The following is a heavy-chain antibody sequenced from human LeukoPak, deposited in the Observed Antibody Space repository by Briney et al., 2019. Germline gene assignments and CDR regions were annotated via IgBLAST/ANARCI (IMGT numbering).Heavy chain of an antibody. CDR1: GFTFRSYA. V-gene: IGHV3-30-3*01. CDR2: ISYDGSNK. J-gene: IGHJ4*02. CDR3: AGDYGDYVQPLDY. Sequence: GGSLRLSCAASGFTFRSYAMHWVRQAPGKGLEWVAVISYDGSNKYYADSVKGRFTISRDNSKNTLYLQMNSLRAEDTAVYYCAGDYGDYVQPLDYWGQGTLVTVSS. D-gene: IGHD4-17*01.